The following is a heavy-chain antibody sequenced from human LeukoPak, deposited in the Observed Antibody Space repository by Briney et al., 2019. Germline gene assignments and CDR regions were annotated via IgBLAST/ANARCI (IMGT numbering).Heavy chain of an antibody. Sequence: ASVKVSCKASGYTLTSYGISWVRQAPGQGLEWMGWISAYNGNTNYAQKLQGRVTMTTDTSTSTAYMELRSLRSDDTAVYYCARVGSSGWYPTSLFDYWGQGTLVTVSS. V-gene: IGHV1-18*01. CDR1: GYTLTSYG. CDR2: ISAYNGNT. D-gene: IGHD6-19*01. CDR3: ARVGSSGWYPTSLFDY. J-gene: IGHJ4*02.